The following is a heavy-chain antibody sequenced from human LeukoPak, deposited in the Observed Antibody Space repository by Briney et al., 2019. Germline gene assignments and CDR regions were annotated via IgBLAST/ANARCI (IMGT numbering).Heavy chain of an antibody. CDR3: AKVIAVTIDYYFDY. D-gene: IGHD2-15*01. Sequence: GGSLRLSCAASGFTFSSYWMSWVRQAPGKGLEWVSAISGSGGSTYYADSVKGRFTISRDNSKNTLYLQMNSLRAEDTALYYCAKVIAVTIDYYFDYWGQGTLVTVSS. J-gene: IGHJ4*02. CDR1: GFTFSSYW. CDR2: ISGSGGST. V-gene: IGHV3-23*01.